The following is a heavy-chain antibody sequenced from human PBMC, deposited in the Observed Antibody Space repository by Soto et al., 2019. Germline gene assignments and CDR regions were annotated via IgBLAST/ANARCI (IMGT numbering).Heavy chain of an antibody. V-gene: IGHV4-30-2*05. CDR2: TYNTGST. CDR3: ARERPDGSRLDP. J-gene: IGHJ5*02. D-gene: IGHD6-13*01. Sequence: SETLSLTCAVSGGSISSGGYSWTWIRQPPGKGLEWVGHTYNTGSTYYNPSLKTRVTISVETSKHQFSLKLSSVTAADPAVYFCARERPDGSRLDPWGQGTLDTVSS. CDR1: GGSISSGGYS.